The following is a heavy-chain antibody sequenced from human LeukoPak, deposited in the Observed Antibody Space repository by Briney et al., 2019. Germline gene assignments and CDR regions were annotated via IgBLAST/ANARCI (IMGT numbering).Heavy chain of an antibody. Sequence: GGSLRLSCAVSGITLSNYGMSWVRQAPGKGLEWVAGISDTGGSTNYADSVKGRLTISRDNPKNTLYLQMNSLRAEDTAVYFCAKRGVVIRVILVGFHKQAYYFDSWGQGALVTVSS. CDR2: ISDTGGST. D-gene: IGHD3-22*01. J-gene: IGHJ4*02. V-gene: IGHV3-23*01. CDR3: AKRGVVIRVILVGFHKQAYYFDS. CDR1: GITLSNYG.